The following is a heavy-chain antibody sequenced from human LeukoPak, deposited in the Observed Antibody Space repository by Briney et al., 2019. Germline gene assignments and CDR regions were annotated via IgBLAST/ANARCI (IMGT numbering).Heavy chain of an antibody. Sequence: PGGSLRLSCAASGFAFSSYAMSWVRQAPGKGLEWVSAISDTGATTYDADSVKGRFTISRDNSRSTLYLQMNSLGAEDTALYYCAKDTSIGRYCTNGVCSPFDYWGQGTLVTVSS. CDR3: AKDTSIGRYCTNGVCSPFDY. J-gene: IGHJ4*02. CDR1: GFAFSSYA. V-gene: IGHV3-23*01. CDR2: ISDTGATT. D-gene: IGHD2-8*01.